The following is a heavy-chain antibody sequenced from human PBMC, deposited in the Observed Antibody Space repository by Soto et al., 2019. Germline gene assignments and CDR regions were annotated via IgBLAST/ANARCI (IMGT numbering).Heavy chain of an antibody. CDR1: GFTVTSNY. Sequence: RGGSLRLSCAASGFTVTSNYMSWVRHAPGKGLEWVSLIYSGSDTYYDNSVKGGFTISSDTSKTTLYLQMNSLRVEDTAVYYCARVLRGVIIGYGMDVWGQGTTVTVSS. CDR2: IYSGSDT. J-gene: IGHJ6*02. D-gene: IGHD3-10*01. CDR3: ARVLRGVIIGYGMDV. V-gene: IGHV3-53*01.